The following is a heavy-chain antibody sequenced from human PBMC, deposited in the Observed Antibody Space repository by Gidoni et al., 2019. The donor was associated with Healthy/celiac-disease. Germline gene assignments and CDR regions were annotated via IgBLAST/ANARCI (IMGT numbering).Heavy chain of an antibody. CDR3: AKDYYGDYGWYFDL. Sequence: EVQLVESGGGLVQPGGSLRLSCDASGFNFSSYAMSWVRQAPGKRPERVSAISGSGGSTYYADSVKGRFTISRDNSKNTLYLQMNSLRAEDTAVYYCAKDYYGDYGWYFDLWGRGTLVTVSS. V-gene: IGHV3-23*04. J-gene: IGHJ2*01. CDR2: ISGSGGST. D-gene: IGHD4-17*01. CDR1: GFNFSSYA.